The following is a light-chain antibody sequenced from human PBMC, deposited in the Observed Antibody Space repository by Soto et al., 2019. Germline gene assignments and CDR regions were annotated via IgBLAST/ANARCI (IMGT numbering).Light chain of an antibody. CDR1: SSDVGGYNY. Sequence: QSALTQPASVSGSPGQSITVSCTGTSSDVGGYNYVSWYQQHPGKAPKLMIYDVSARPSGVSNRFSGSKSGNTASLTISGPQADDEADYYCSSYTTSSTRVFGGGTKLTVL. V-gene: IGLV2-14*01. CDR2: DVS. J-gene: IGLJ3*02. CDR3: SSYTTSSTRV.